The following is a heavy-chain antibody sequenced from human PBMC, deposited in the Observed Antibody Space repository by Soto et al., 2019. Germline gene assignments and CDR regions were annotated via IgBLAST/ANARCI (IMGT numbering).Heavy chain of an antibody. J-gene: IGHJ6*02. CDR3: AKSRDAYNFYFYYGMDV. V-gene: IGHV3-30*18. CDR1: GFTFNNYD. Sequence: WGSLRLSCAASGFTFNNYDMHWVRQAPGKWLEWVAHILNDGGKNYYADSVKGRFTISRDNSKNTLYLQMNSLTAEDTAVYLCAKSRDAYNFYFYYGMDVWGQGTAVTVSS. CDR2: ILNDGGKN. D-gene: IGHD2-2*01.